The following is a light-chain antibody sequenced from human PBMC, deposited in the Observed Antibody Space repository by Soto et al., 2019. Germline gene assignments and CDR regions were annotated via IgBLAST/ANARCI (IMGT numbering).Light chain of an antibody. Sequence: QSALTQPVSVSGSPGQSITISCTGTSSDVGSGNVVSWYQHYPGKAPQLMIYEAFQRPSGVSSRFSGSKSGNTASLTISGLQAEDEADYYCCSHAGSDTYVFGTGTKLTVL. CDR1: SSDVGSGNV. CDR2: EAF. CDR3: CSHAGSDTYV. V-gene: IGLV2-23*01. J-gene: IGLJ1*01.